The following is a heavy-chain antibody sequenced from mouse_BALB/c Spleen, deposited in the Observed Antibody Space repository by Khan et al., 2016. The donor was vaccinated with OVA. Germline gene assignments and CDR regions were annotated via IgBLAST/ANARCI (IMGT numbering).Heavy chain of an antibody. CDR1: GYTFTSYY. J-gene: IGHJ3*01. Sequence: QVQLQQSGAELVKPGASVKLSCKAFGYTFTSYYIYWVKQRPGQGLEWIGEINSSNGDTNFNEMFKSKATLTADKSSSTAYMQLSSLTSEDSAVFYCTRVGYALFAYWCQGTQVTVSA. V-gene: IGHV1S81*02. D-gene: IGHD4-1*01. CDR3: TRVGYALFAY. CDR2: INSSNGDT.